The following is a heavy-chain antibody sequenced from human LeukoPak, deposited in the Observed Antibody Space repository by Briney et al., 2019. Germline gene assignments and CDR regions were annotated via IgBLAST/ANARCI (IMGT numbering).Heavy chain of an antibody. V-gene: IGHV3-9*03. CDR3: AFSSSSSGGSFDY. J-gene: IGHJ4*02. D-gene: IGHD6-6*01. Sequence: GGYLRLYCAASGFTFDDYAMHWVRQAPGKGLEWVSGISWNSGSIGYADSVKGRFTISRDNAKNSLYLQMNSLRAEDMALYYCAFSSSSSGGSFDYWGPGTLVTVSS. CDR2: ISWNSGSI. CDR1: GFTFDDYA.